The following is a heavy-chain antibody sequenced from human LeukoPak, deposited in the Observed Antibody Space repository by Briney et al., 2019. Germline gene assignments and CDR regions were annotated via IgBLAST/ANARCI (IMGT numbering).Heavy chain of an antibody. D-gene: IGHD2-21*02. Sequence: PGGSLRLSCAASGFTFSNYGMDWDRQAPGKGLEWVAVISYDGSDKYYADSVKGRFTISRDNSKKLLYLQMNSLRAEDTAVYYCAKNFGSDPRTGYNWFDPRGQGTLVTVSS. V-gene: IGHV3-30*18. CDR1: GFTFSNYG. CDR2: ISYDGSDK. CDR3: AKNFGSDPRTGYNWFDP. J-gene: IGHJ5*02.